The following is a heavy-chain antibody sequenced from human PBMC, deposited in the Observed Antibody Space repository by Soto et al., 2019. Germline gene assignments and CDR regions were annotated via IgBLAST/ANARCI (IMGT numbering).Heavy chain of an antibody. V-gene: IGHV3-33*01. D-gene: IGHD3-10*01. CDR2: IWYDGRKT. Sequence: QVQLVESGGGVIQPGRSLRLSCAASGFTFSSYGMHWVRLAPGKGLEWVAVIWYDGRKTYYADSVKGRFTISRDNPKDTLYLQMNSLRAEDTAVYYCARVAVWFGDYYHYGMDVWGQGTTVTVSS. CDR3: ARVAVWFGDYYHYGMDV. CDR1: GFTFSSYG. J-gene: IGHJ6*02.